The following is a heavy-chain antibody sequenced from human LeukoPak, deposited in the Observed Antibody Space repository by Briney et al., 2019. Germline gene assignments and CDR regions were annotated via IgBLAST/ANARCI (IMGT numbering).Heavy chain of an antibody. CDR3: AKKGGYYYGIVY. D-gene: IGHD3-22*01. J-gene: IGHJ4*02. V-gene: IGHV3-11*01. CDR2: ISSSGST. CDR1: GFTFSDYY. Sequence: PGGSLRLSCAASGFTFSDYYMSWIRQAPGKGLEWVSYISSSGSTYYADSVKGRFTISRDNSKNTLYLQMNSLRAEDTAVYYCAKKGGYYYGIVYWGQGTLVTVSS.